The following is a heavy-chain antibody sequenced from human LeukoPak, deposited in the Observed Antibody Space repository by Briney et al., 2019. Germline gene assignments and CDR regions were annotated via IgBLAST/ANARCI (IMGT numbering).Heavy chain of an antibody. CDR1: GFTFSSYA. D-gene: IGHD5-18*01. CDR3: ARRYGYADY. V-gene: IGHV3-30-3*01. J-gene: IGHJ4*02. Sequence: PGRSLRLSCAASGFTFSSYAMHWVRQAPGKGLEWVAVISYDGNNKYYADSVKGRFTISRDNSKNTLYLQMNSLRAEDTAVYYCARRYGYADYWGQGTLVTVSS. CDR2: ISYDGNNK.